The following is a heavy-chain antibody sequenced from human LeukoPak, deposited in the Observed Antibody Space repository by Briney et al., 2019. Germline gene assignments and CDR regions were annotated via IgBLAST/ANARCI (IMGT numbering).Heavy chain of an antibody. CDR3: ASRNSKWLVNYFDY. CDR1: GFTFRSYW. CDR2: IKDDGSEK. J-gene: IGHJ4*02. D-gene: IGHD6-19*01. V-gene: IGHV3-7*01. Sequence: GGSLRLSCAASGFTFRSYWMSWVRQAPGKGLEWVASIKDDGSEKYCVDSVKGRFTISRDNAKNSLYLQMNSLRAEDTAVYYCASRNSKWLVNYFDYWGQGTLVTVSS.